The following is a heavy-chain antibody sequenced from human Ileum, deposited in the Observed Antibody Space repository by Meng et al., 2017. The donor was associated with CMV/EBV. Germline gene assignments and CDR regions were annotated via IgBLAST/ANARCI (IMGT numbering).Heavy chain of an antibody. CDR3: VLDVVVGGY. V-gene: IGHV1-18*01. D-gene: IGHD2-21*01. Sequence: GESLKISCKASGYTLTSYGISWVRQTPGQGLEWMGWISAYNGNTNYAQKLQGRITMTIDTSTSTAYMELRSLRSDDTAVYYCVLDVVVGGYWGQGTLVTVSS. CDR1: GYTLTSYG. CDR2: ISAYNGNT. J-gene: IGHJ4*02.